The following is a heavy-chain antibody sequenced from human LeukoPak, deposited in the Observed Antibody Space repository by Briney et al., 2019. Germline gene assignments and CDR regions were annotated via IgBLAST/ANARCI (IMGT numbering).Heavy chain of an antibody. CDR2: ISGSGGST. CDR1: GFTFSSYA. V-gene: IGHV3-23*01. CDR3: AKVPLRYFDWLTRGDTA. D-gene: IGHD3-9*01. Sequence: GGSLRLSCAASGFTFSSYAMSWVRQAPGKGLEWVSAISGSGGSTYYADSVKGRFTISRDNSKNTLYLQMNSLRAEDTAVHYCAKVPLRYFDWLTRGDTAWGQGTLVTVSS. J-gene: IGHJ5*02.